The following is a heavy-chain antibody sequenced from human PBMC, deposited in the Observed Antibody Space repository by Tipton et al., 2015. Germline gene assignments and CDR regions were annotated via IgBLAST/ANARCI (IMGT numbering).Heavy chain of an antibody. Sequence: SLRLSCAASGLSVKWSYMMWVRQTPERGLERVSVIYSGGSATYYADSVRGRFIISRDTSTNTLYLQMNSLRPEDSALYYCAAGRYCTNGVCPAFYWGQGTLVTVSS. CDR3: AAGRYCTNGVCPAFY. V-gene: IGHV3-53*01. CDR2: IYSGGSAT. CDR1: GLSVKWSY. J-gene: IGHJ1*01. D-gene: IGHD2-8*01.